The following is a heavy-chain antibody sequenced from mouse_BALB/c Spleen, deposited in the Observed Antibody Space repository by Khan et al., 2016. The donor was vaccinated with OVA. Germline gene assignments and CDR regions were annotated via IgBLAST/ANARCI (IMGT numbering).Heavy chain of an antibody. CDR1: GYVFTKFG. CDR2: INTYTGTA. V-gene: IGHV9-3-1*01. Sequence: LVESGPELKKPGETVKISCTASGYVFTKFGMNWVKQAPGKGLKWMGWINTYTGTATYAADFTGRFVFSLDTSARTAFLQINNLKNEDTATYFGARPPYFSYVMGYWGQGTSVTVSS. J-gene: IGHJ4*01. D-gene: IGHD2-10*01. CDR3: ARPPYFSYVMGY.